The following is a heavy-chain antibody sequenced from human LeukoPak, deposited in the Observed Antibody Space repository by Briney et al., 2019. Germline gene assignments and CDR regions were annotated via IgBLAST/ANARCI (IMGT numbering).Heavy chain of an antibody. CDR3: AKVQDSSPLYGMDV. J-gene: IGHJ6*02. V-gene: IGHV3-9*02. Sequence: PGGSLRLSCAASGFTSDDYAMHWVRQAPGKGLEWVSGISWNSGSIGYADSVKGRFTISRDNAKNSLYLQMNSLRAEDTALYYCAKVQDSSPLYGMDVWGQGTTVTVSS. CDR2: ISWNSGSI. D-gene: IGHD5-18*01. CDR1: GFTSDDYA.